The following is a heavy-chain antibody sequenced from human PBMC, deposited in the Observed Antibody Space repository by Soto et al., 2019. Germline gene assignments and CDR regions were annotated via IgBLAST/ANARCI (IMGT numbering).Heavy chain of an antibody. V-gene: IGHV5-51*01. Sequence: GESLKISCKGSGYTFTTYWIGWVRQMPGKGLEWMGIIYPADSDTRYSPSFQGQVTISADKSISTAYLQWSSLRASDTAMYYCARGFYNSSGYDGYDLNFLYGGQGTQVTVSS. CDR2: IYPADSDT. D-gene: IGHD3-22*01. J-gene: IGHJ4*02. CDR3: ARGFYNSSGYDGYDLNFLY. CDR1: GYTFTTYW.